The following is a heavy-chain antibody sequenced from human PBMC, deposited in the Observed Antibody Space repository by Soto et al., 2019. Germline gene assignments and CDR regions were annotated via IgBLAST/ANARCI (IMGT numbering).Heavy chain of an antibody. CDR3: ARVLGSDKFWSNKTHSYHYYMDV. CDR2: INSTI. V-gene: IGHV3-48*01. CDR1: GFSFSGLT. Sequence: PGGSLRLSCVASGFSFSGLTMTWVRQAPGQGLEWISYINSTIYYADSVRGRITISRDNAENSLYLQMNSLRAEDTGVYYCARVLGSDKFWSNKTHSYHYYMDVWGPGTTVTVSS. D-gene: IGHD3-3*01. J-gene: IGHJ6*03.